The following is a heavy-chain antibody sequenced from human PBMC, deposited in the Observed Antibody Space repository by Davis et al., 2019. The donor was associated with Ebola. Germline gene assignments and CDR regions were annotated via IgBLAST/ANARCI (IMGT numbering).Heavy chain of an antibody. Sequence: GGSLRLSCAASGFTFSSYSMNWVRQAPGKGLEWVANIKQDGSEKYYVDSVKGRFTISRDNAKNSLYLQMNSLRAEDTAVYYCARDLLVVVPAAIASYYDYYYGMDVWGQGTTVTVSS. J-gene: IGHJ6*02. CDR3: ARDLLVVVPAAIASYYDYYYGMDV. D-gene: IGHD2-2*01. CDR1: GFTFSSYS. V-gene: IGHV3-7*03. CDR2: IKQDGSEK.